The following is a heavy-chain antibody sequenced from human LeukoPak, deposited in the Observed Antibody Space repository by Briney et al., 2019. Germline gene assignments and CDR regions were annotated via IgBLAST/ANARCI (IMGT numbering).Heavy chain of an antibody. CDR2: FDPEDGET. J-gene: IGHJ4*02. CDR3: ATGLASDCSSTSCFPPVDY. Sequence: ASVKVSCKVSGYTLTELSMHWVRQAPGKGLEWMGGFDPEDGETIYAQKFQGRVTMTEDTSTDTAYMELSSLRSEDTAVYYCATGLASDCSSTSCFPPVDYWGQGTLVTVSS. V-gene: IGHV1-24*01. D-gene: IGHD2-2*01. CDR1: GYTLTELS.